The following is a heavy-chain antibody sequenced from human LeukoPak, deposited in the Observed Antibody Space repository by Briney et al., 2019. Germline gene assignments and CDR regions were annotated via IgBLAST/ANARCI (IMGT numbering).Heavy chain of an antibody. V-gene: IGHV4-31*03. CDR2: IYYSGST. CDR3: ARVSWPDAFDI. D-gene: IGHD5-12*01. J-gene: IGHJ3*02. CDR1: GGSISSGGYY. Sequence: SETLSLTCTVSGGSISSGGYYWSWIRQHPGKGLEWIGYIYYSGSTYYNPSLKSRVTISVDTSKNQFSLKLSSVTAADTAIYYCARVSWPDAFDIWGQGTMVTVSS.